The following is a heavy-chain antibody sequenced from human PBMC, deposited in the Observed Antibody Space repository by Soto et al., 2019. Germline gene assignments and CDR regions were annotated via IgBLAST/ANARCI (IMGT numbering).Heavy chain of an antibody. CDR2: MSYSGTT. CDR1: SYSITTANW. J-gene: IGHJ5*02. Sequence: PSATWSPTHDVGSYSITTANWWRSIRQPPGKGLELLAYMSYSGTTYYNPSLKSRVTMSIDTSKNQFSLRLSSVTAVDTAVYYCARAASPYFDFLSAFHPWGHGTLVTVS. V-gene: IGHV4-28*03. D-gene: IGHD3-9*01. CDR3: ARAASPYFDFLSAFHP.